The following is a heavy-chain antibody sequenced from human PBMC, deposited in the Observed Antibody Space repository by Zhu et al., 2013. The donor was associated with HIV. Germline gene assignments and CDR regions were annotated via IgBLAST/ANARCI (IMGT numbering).Heavy chain of an antibody. CDR2: IYYSGST. D-gene: IGHD4-4*01. J-gene: IGHJ6*03. Sequence: QVQLRESGPGVVKSSETLSLICTVSGDSINNYYWSWIRQPPGKGLEWIGYIYYSGSTNYNPSLKSRVTISVDTSKNQFSLKLSSVTAAGTAVYYCARHYSNYEGYYYYMDVWGKGTTVTVSS. CDR3: ARHYSNYEGYYYYMDV. CDR1: GDSINNYY. V-gene: IGHV4-59*08.